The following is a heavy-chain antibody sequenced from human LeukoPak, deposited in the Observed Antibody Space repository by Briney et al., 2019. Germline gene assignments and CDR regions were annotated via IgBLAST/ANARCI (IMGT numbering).Heavy chain of an antibody. CDR1: GFTFSSYE. CDR3: AKDATPALGTVYMDV. J-gene: IGHJ6*03. D-gene: IGHD6-13*01. CDR2: ISNFGDII. Sequence: GGSLRLPCAASGFTFSSYEMNWVRQAPGKGLEWISHISNFGDIIHYADSVEGRFTISRDNDKNSIYLQMNSLRAEDTAVYYCAKDATPALGTVYMDVWGKGTTVTISS. V-gene: IGHV3-48*03.